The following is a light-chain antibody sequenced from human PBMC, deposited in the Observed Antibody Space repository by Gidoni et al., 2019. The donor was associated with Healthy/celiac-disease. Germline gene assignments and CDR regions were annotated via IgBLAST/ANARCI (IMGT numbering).Light chain of an antibody. CDR3: QQLNSYPVT. V-gene: IGKV1-9*01. J-gene: IGKJ1*01. CDR2: AAS. Sequence: DLQLTPSPSFLSASVGDRVTITCRASPGISSYLAWYQQKPGKAPKLLIYAASTLQRGVPSGFSGSGSGTEVSLTISSLQPEDFATYYCQQLNSYPVTFGQGTKVEIK. CDR1: PGISSY.